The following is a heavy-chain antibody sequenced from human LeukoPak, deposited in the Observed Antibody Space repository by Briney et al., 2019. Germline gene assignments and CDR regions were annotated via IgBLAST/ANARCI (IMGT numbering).Heavy chain of an antibody. CDR3: ARAGSTRNYFDY. Sequence: PSETLSLTCAVYGGSFSGYYWSWIRQPPGKGLEWIGEINHSGSTNYNPSLKSRVTISVDTSKNQFSLKLSSVTAADTAVYYCARAGSTRNYFDYWGQGTLVTVSS. CDR2: INHSGST. V-gene: IGHV4-34*01. CDR1: GGSFSGYY. D-gene: IGHD2-2*01. J-gene: IGHJ4*02.